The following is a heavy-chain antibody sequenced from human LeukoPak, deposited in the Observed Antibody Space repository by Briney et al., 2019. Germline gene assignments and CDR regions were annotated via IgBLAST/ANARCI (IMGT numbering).Heavy chain of an antibody. CDR2: IYYSGST. J-gene: IGHJ4*02. CDR3: VGGYNFFDY. CDR1: GGSISSYY. V-gene: IGHV4-59*01. D-gene: IGHD5-24*01. Sequence: SETLSLTCTVSGGSISSYYWSWFRQPPGKGLEWIGYIYYSGSTNYNPSLKSRVTISVDTSKNQFSLKLSSVTAADTAVYYCVGGYNFFDYWGQGTLVTVSS.